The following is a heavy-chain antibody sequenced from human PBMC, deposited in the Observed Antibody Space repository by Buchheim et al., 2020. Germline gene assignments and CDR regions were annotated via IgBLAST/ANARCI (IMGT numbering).Heavy chain of an antibody. CDR2: IYYSGST. V-gene: IGHV4-59*01. CDR3: ARVGYYGSGSYEGWFDP. Sequence: QVQLQESGPGLVKPSETLSLTCTVSGGSISSYYWSWIRQPPGKGLEWIGYIYYSGSTNYNPSLKRRVTISVDTSKNQFSLKLSAVTAADTAVYYCARVGYYGSGSYEGWFDPWGQGTL. D-gene: IGHD3-10*01. CDR1: GGSISSYY. J-gene: IGHJ5*02.